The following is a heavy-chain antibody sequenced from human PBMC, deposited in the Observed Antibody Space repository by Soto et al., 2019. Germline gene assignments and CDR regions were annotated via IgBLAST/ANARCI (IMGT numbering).Heavy chain of an antibody. Sequence: TGGSLRLSCATSGFLFSSYWMSWVRQAPGKGLEWVANIKQDGSEKYYVDSVKGRFTISRDNAKNSLYLQMNSLRAEDTAVYYCARDRYSYYDFWSGSLPYYYYGMDVWGQGTTVTVSS. CDR3: ARDRYSYYDFWSGSLPYYYYGMDV. CDR1: GFLFSSYW. J-gene: IGHJ6*02. D-gene: IGHD3-3*01. V-gene: IGHV3-7*01. CDR2: IKQDGSEK.